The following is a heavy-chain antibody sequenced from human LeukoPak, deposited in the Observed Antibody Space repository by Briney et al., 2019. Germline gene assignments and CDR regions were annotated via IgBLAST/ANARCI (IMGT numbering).Heavy chain of an antibody. Sequence: GASVKASCKASGYTFTSYGISWVRQAPGQGLEWMGGIIPIFGTANYAQKFQGRVTITADESTSTAYMELSSLRSEDTAVYYCATRESGSYVYWGQGTLVTVSS. V-gene: IGHV1-69*13. CDR2: IIPIFGTA. D-gene: IGHD1-26*01. CDR3: ATRESGSYVY. J-gene: IGHJ4*02. CDR1: GYTFTSYG.